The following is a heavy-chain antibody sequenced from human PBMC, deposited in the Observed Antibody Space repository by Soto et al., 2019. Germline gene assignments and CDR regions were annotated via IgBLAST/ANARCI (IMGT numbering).Heavy chain of an antibody. D-gene: IGHD2-15*01. CDR2: ISAYNGNT. CDR1: GYTFTSYG. CDR3: ASSDGVVAATPFAY. J-gene: IGHJ4*02. V-gene: IGHV1-18*01. Sequence: QVQLVQSGAEVKKPGASVKVSCKASGYTFTSYGISWVRQAPGQGLEWMGWISAYNGNTNYAQKLQGRVTXXTXTXXSTAYMELRSLRSDDTAVYYCASSDGVVAATPFAYWGQGTLVTVSS.